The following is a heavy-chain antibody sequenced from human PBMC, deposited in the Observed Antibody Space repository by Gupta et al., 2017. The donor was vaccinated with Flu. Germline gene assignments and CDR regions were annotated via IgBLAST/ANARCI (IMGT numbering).Heavy chain of an antibody. Sequence: EVQLVESGGGLVKPGGSLRLSCAASGFTFSSYSMTWVRQAPGKGLEWVSSISSSSSYIYYADSVKGRFTISRDNAKNSLYLQMNSLRAEDTAVYYCATRKSIATSSGFFDYWGQGTLVTVSS. D-gene: IGHD6-13*01. CDR2: ISSSSSYI. V-gene: IGHV3-21*01. J-gene: IGHJ4*02. CDR3: ATRKSIATSSGFFDY. CDR1: GFTFSSYS.